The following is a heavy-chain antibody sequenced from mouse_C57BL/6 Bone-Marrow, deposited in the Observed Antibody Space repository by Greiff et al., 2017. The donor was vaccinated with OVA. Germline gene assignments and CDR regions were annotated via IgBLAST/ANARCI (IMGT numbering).Heavy chain of an antibody. CDR3: TRLRDAMDY. Sequence: EVKLVESGEGLVKPGGSLKLSCAASGFTFSSYAMSWVRQTPEKRLEWVAYISSGGDYSYYADTVKGRFTISRDNARNTLYLQMSSLKSEDTAMYYCTRLRDAMDYWGQGTGVTVTS. CDR1: GFTFSSYA. V-gene: IGHV5-9-1*02. D-gene: IGHD1-1*01. J-gene: IGHJ4*01. CDR2: ISSGGDYS.